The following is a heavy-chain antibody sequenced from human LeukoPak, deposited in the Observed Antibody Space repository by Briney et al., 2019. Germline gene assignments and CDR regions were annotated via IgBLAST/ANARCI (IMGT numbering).Heavy chain of an antibody. J-gene: IGHJ4*02. D-gene: IGHD2-15*01. CDR3: AREEGVCSGGSCYQSDY. CDR1: GYSFTSYW. V-gene: IGHV5-51*01. Sequence: GESLKISCKGSGYSFTSYWIGWVRQMPGKGLEWMGIIYPGDSDTTYSPSFQGQVTISADNSISTAYLQWSSLKASDTAMYYCAREEGVCSGGSCYQSDYWGQGTLVTVSS. CDR2: IYPGDSDT.